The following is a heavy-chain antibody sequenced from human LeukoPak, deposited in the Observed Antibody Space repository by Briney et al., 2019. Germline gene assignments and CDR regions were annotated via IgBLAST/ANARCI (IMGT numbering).Heavy chain of an antibody. D-gene: IGHD3-10*01. CDR3: ASSYYYGSGSKRNFDY. CDR2: INTNTGNP. Sequence: ASVKVSCKASGYTFTSYAMNWVRQAPGQGLEWMGWINTNTGNPTYAQGFTGRFVFSLDTSVSTAYLQISSLKAEDTAVYYCASSYYYGSGSKRNFDYWGQETLVTVSS. J-gene: IGHJ4*02. CDR1: GYTFTSYA. V-gene: IGHV7-4-1*02.